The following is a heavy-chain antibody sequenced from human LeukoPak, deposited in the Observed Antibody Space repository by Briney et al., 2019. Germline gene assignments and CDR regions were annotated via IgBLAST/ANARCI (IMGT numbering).Heavy chain of an antibody. CDR1: GYAFNIYD. Sequence: ASAKVSCKASGYAFNIYDINWVRQATGQGLEWMGRMNPDSGNTGFAQKFQGRVTMTRNTSITTAYMELSSLRFEDTAVYYCAVHLPGDYLDRWGQGTLVTVSS. CDR3: AVHLPGDYLDR. J-gene: IGHJ4*02. CDR2: MNPDSGNT. V-gene: IGHV1-8*01.